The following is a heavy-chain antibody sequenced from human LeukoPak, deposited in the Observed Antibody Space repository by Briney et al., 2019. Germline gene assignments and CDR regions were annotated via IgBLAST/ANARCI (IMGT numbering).Heavy chain of an antibody. D-gene: IGHD4-17*01. CDR1: GFTFSSYA. CDR3: ARDYVTTLGGAFDI. V-gene: IGHV3-30-3*01. J-gene: IGHJ3*02. Sequence: QPGGSLRLSCAASGFTFSSYAMHWVRQAPGKGLEWVAVISYDGSNKYYADSVKGRFTISRDNSKNTLYLQMNSLRAEDTAVYYCARDYVTTLGGAFDIWGQGTMVTVSS. CDR2: ISYDGSNK.